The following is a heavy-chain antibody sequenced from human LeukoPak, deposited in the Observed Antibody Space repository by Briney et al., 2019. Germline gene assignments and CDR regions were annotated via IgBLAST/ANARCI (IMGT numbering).Heavy chain of an antibody. Sequence: PSETLSLTCTVSGGSISSSSYYWSWIRQPPGKGLEWIGYIYYSGSTNYNPSLKSRVTISVDTSKNQFSLKLSSVTAADTAVYYCARILPLTMRYGSGSYYGNHGKRSWFDPWGQGTLVTVSS. CDR3: ARILPLTMRYGSGSYYGNHGKRSWFDP. CDR1: GGSISSSSYY. CDR2: IYYSGST. J-gene: IGHJ5*02. D-gene: IGHD3-10*01. V-gene: IGHV4-61*01.